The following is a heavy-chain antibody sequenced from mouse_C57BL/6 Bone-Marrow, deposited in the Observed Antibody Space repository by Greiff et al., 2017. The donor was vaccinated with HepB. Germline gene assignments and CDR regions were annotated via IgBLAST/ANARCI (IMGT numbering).Heavy chain of an antibody. J-gene: IGHJ3*01. CDR2: ISSGGDYI. CDR3: TRDRGYYDSVH. D-gene: IGHD2-4*01. V-gene: IGHV5-9-1*02. Sequence: EVKVVESGEGLVKPGGSLKLSCAASGFTFSSYAMSWVRQTPEKRLEWVAYISSGGDYIYYADTVKGRFTISRDNARNTLYLQRSSLKSEDTAMYYCTRDRGYYDSVHWGQGTLVTVSA. CDR1: GFTFSSYA.